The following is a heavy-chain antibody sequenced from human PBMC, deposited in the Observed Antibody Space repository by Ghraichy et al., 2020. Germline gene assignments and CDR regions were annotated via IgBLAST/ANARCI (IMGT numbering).Heavy chain of an antibody. CDR3: ARAKIVAPGHEVFDY. CDR1: GFTFTNYA. Sequence: GGSLRLSCSASGFTFTNYAMSWVRQAPGKGLEWVSSISSSGSYIYYADSLKGRFTISRDNAKNSLYLQMNSLRAEDTAVYYCARAKIVAPGHEVFDYWGQGTPVSVSS. J-gene: IGHJ4*02. D-gene: IGHD3-22*01. CDR2: ISSSGSYI. V-gene: IGHV3-21*01.